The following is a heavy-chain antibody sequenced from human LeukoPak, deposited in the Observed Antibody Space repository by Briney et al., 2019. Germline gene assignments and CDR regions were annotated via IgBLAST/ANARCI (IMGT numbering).Heavy chain of an antibody. CDR2: IYPGDSDT. CDR3: AICSSTSCYARSFGY. D-gene: IGHD2-2*01. CDR1: GYSFTSYW. J-gene: IGHJ4*02. Sequence: ESLKISCKGSGYSFTSYWIGWVRQMPGKGLEWMGIIYPGDSDTRYSPSFQGQVTISADKSISTAYLQWSSLKASDTAMYYCAICSSTSCYARSFGYWGQGTLVTVSS. V-gene: IGHV5-51*01.